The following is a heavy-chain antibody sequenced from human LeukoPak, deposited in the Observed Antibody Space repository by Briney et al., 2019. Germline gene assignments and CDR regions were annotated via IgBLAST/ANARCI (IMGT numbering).Heavy chain of an antibody. CDR2: ISGSGGST. CDR3: AKVRLGWLLYRCFDY. CDR1: GFTFSSYA. J-gene: IGHJ4*02. D-gene: IGHD3-3*01. V-gene: IGHV3-23*01. Sequence: GGSLRLSCAASGFTFSSYAMSWVRQAPGKGLEWVSVISGSGGSTYYADSVKGRFTISRDNSKNTLYLQMNSLRAEDTAVYYCAKVRLGWLLYRCFDYWGQGTLVTVSS.